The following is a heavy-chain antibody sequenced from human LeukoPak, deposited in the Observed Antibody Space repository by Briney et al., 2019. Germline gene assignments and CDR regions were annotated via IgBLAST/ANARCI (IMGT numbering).Heavy chain of an antibody. D-gene: IGHD6-19*01. J-gene: IGHJ4*02. CDR2: ISYDGSNK. CDR1: GFSFSSFA. V-gene: IGHV3-30-3*01. CDR3: ARGVIGNYQQWLGY. Sequence: PGGSLRLSCAASGFSFSSFAVDWVRQAPGTGLEWVAVISYDGSNKYYADSVKGRFTISRDNSKNTLYLQMNSLRAEDTAVYYCARGVIGNYQQWLGYWGQGTLVTVSS.